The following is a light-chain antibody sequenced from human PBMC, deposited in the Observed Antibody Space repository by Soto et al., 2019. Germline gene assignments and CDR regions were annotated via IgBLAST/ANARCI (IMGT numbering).Light chain of an antibody. V-gene: IGKV3-20*01. CDR2: GAS. CDR3: QQYGKSAMFT. CDR1: QSVSSSY. Sequence: EIVLTQSPGTLSLSPGARATLSCRASQSVSSSYLAWYQQKPGQAPSLLIYGASNRATGIPDRFSGGGSGTDFTLTISRLEPEEFAVYYCQQYGKSAMFTFGQGTKLEIK. J-gene: IGKJ2*01.